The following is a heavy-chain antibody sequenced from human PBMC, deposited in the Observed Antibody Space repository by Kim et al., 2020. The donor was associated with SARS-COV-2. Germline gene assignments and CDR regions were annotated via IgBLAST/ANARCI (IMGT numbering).Heavy chain of an antibody. J-gene: IGHJ4*02. Sequence: ASVKVSCKASGYTFTDYYMHWVRQAPGQGLEWVGIINPSGDNTGYAQKFQGRVTITRDTSTRTVYMELSSLRSEDTAVYYWARRGWLQSLYFDYWGQGTLVTVSS. CDR1: GYTFTDYY. CDR2: INPSGDNT. V-gene: IGHV1-46*01. CDR3: ARRGWLQSLYFDY. D-gene: IGHD5-12*01.